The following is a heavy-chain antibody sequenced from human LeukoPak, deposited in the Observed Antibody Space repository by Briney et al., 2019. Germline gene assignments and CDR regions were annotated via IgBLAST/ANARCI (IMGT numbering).Heavy chain of an antibody. V-gene: IGHV3-23*01. D-gene: IGHD3-9*01. Sequence: GGSLRLSCAASGFTFSSYGMSWVRQAPGKGLEWVSAISESGGSTYYADSVKGRFTISRDNSKNTLYLQMNSLRAEDTAVYYCAKLPRNYDILTYAFDIWGQGTMVTVSS. J-gene: IGHJ3*02. CDR2: ISESGGST. CDR3: AKLPRNYDILTYAFDI. CDR1: GFTFSSYG.